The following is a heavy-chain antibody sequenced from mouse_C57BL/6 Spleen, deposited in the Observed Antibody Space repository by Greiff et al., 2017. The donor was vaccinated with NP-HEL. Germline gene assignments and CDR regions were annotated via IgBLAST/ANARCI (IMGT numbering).Heavy chain of an antibody. J-gene: IGHJ4*01. V-gene: IGHV1-82*01. Sequence: VMLVESGPELVKPGASVKISCKASGYAFSSSWMNWVKQRPGKGLEWIGRIYPGDGDTNYNGKFKGKATLTADKSSSTAYMQLSSLTSEDSAVYFCARRQLGYYYAMDYWGQGTSVTVSS. CDR3: ARRQLGYYYAMDY. CDR2: IYPGDGDT. D-gene: IGHD4-1*02. CDR1: GYAFSSSW.